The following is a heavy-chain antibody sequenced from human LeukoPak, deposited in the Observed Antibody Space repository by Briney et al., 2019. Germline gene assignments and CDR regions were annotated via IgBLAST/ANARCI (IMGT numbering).Heavy chain of an antibody. CDR1: GHTFTTNW. D-gene: IGHD1-26*01. J-gene: IGHJ4*02. V-gene: IGHV5-51*01. CDR3: TMGWRGTYYDPASY. CDR2: IHPADSDT. Sequence: GESLKISCKGSGHTFTTNWIGWVRQMPGKGLEWMAIIHPADSDTRYSPSFQGQVSISVDKSISTAYLQWSSLKASDTAMYYCTMGWRGTYYDPASYWSQGTLIIVSS.